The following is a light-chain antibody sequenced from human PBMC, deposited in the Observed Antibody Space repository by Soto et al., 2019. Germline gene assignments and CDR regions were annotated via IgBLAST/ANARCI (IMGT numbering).Light chain of an antibody. CDR1: QSVSSY. Sequence: EIVLTQSPATLSLSPGERATLSCRASQSVSSYLAWYQQKPGQAPRLLIYDASNRATGIPARFSGSGSGTDFTLTISRLEPEDFAVYYCQQYDSSWTFGQGTKGDIK. J-gene: IGKJ1*01. V-gene: IGKV3-11*01. CDR2: DAS. CDR3: QQYDSSWT.